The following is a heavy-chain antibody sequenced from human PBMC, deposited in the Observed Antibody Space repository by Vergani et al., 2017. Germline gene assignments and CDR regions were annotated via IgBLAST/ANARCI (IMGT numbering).Heavy chain of an antibody. CDR2: IYYSGST. Sequence: QLQLQESGPGLVKPSETLSLTCTVSGGSISSSSYYWGWIRQPPGKGLEWIGSIYYSGSTYYNPSLKSRVTISVDTSKNQFSLKLSSVTAADTAVYYCARGPLGGPPKYYYYYMDVWGKGTTVTVSS. CDR3: ARGPLGGPPKYYYYYMDV. J-gene: IGHJ6*03. V-gene: IGHV4-39*01. D-gene: IGHD3-3*02. CDR1: GGSISSSSYY.